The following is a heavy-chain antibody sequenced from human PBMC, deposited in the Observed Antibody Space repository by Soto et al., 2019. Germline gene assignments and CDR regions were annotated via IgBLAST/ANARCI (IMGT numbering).Heavy chain of an antibody. CDR1: AFTFSSYW. Sequence: GGSLRLSCAASAFTFSSYWMSWVRQAPGKGLEWVANIKQDGSEKYYVDSVKGRFTISRDNAKNSLYLQMNSLRAEDTAVYYCARVVLTTVTTTKYYSYYGIDVWGQGNTVTVSS. CDR2: IKQDGSEK. J-gene: IGHJ6*02. CDR3: ARVVLTTVTTTKYYSYYGIDV. D-gene: IGHD4-4*01. V-gene: IGHV3-7*05.